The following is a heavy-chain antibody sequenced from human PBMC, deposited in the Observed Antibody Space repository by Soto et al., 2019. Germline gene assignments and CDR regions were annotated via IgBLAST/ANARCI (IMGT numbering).Heavy chain of an antibody. Sequence: PGGSLRLSCVASGFTFRSYGIHWVRQAPGKGLDWVAVISYSGTDKYYSDSVKGRFTISRDNSENTLYLEMHGLRIEDTAVYYCAKAASWGIVPTSKDPWGQGTLVTVSS. CDR2: ISYSGTDK. CDR1: GFTFRSYG. V-gene: IGHV3-30*18. J-gene: IGHJ5*02. D-gene: IGHD2-2*01. CDR3: AKAASWGIVPTSKDP.